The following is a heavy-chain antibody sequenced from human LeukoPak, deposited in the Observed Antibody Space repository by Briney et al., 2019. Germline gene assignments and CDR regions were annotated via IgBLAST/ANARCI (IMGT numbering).Heavy chain of an antibody. Sequence: SETPSLTCTASGDSISRYYWSWIRQPAGKGLEWIGRIYNGGIITYNPSLKSRVTMSIDTSNNQFSLRLSSVTAADTAVYYCVRDRAAMVDYWGQGTLVTVSS. J-gene: IGHJ4*02. D-gene: IGHD6-25*01. CDR1: GDSISRYY. CDR2: IYNGGII. V-gene: IGHV4-4*07. CDR3: VRDRAAMVDY.